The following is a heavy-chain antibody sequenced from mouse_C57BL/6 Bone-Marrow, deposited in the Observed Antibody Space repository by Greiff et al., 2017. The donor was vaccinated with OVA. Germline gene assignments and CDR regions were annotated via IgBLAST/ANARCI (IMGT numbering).Heavy chain of an antibody. CDR1: GYTFTSYW. Sequence: VQLQQPGAELVRPGSSVKLSCKASGYTFTSYWMDWVKQRPGQGLEWIGNIYPSDSETHYNQKFKDKATLTVDKSSSTAYMQLSSLTSEDSAVYYCARDYYGSSLFAYWGQGTLVTVSA. CDR3: ARDYYGSSLFAY. D-gene: IGHD1-1*01. CDR2: IYPSDSET. V-gene: IGHV1-61*01. J-gene: IGHJ3*01.